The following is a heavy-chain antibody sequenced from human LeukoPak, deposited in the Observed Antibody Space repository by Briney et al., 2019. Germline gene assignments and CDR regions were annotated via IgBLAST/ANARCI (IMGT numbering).Heavy chain of an antibody. Sequence: GGSLRLSCAASGFTFDDYAMHWVRQAPGKGLEWVSGISWNSGSIGYADSVKGRFTISRDNAKNSLYLQMNSLRPDDTAVYYCAKDLGYYYGLVWGQGTLVTVSS. V-gene: IGHV3-9*01. CDR1: GFTFDDYA. J-gene: IGHJ4*02. CDR2: ISWNSGSI. CDR3: AKDLGYYYGLV. D-gene: IGHD3-16*01.